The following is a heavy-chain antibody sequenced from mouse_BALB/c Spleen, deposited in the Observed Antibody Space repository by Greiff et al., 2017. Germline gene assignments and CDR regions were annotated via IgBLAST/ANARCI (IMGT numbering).Heavy chain of an antibody. D-gene: IGHD4-1*01. CDR2: IISGGGRT. V-gene: IGHV5-12-1*01. CDR3: ARHTGTAPFAY. J-gene: IGHJ3*01. CDR1: GFAFSRLD. Sequence: VQAVESGGGLVKPGGSLKLSCPAFGFAFSRLDISLVRPTPEKRLEWVAYIISGGGRTYSPDTVKGRFTITRDNAKNTLYLQMSSLKSEDTAMHYCARHTGTAPFAYWGQGTLVTVSA.